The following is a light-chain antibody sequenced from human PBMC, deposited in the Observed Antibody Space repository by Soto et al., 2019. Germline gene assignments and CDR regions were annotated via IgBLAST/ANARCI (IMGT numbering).Light chain of an antibody. CDR2: EVS. CDR3: RSHAGSPNYMV. J-gene: IGLJ3*02. V-gene: IGLV2-8*01. Sequence: QSALTQPPAASGSPGQSVTISCTGTSSDVGGYNYVSWYQQHPGKAPKLMIYEVSRRPSGVPDRFSGSKSGNTASLTVSGLQAEYEADYHCRSHAGSPNYMVLGGGTK. CDR1: SSDVGGYNY.